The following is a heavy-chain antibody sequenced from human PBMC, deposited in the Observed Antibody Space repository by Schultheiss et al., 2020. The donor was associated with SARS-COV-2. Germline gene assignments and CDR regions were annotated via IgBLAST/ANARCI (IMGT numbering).Heavy chain of an antibody. CDR1: GGSISSYY. V-gene: IGHV4-59*01. CDR2: IYYSGST. CDR3: ARGQQLADYYYYYGMDV. Sequence: SETLSLTCTVSGGSISSYYWSWIRQPPGKGLEWIGYIYYSGSTNYNPSLKSRVTISVDTSKNQFSLKLSSVTAADTAVYYCARGQQLADYYYYYGMDVWGQGTTVTVSS. D-gene: IGHD6-6*01. J-gene: IGHJ6*02.